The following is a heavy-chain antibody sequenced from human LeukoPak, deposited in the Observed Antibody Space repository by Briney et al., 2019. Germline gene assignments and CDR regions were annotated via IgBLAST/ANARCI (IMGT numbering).Heavy chain of an antibody. J-gene: IGHJ3*02. V-gene: IGHV1-69*13. CDR1: GGTFSSYA. Sequence: SVKVSCKASGGTFSSYAISWVRQAPGQGLEWMGGIIPIFGTANYAQKFQGRVTITADESTSTAYMELSSLRSDDTAVYYCARGCYSDDAFDIWGQGTMVTVSS. CDR2: IIPIFGTA. CDR3: ARGCYSDDAFDI. D-gene: IGHD2-15*01.